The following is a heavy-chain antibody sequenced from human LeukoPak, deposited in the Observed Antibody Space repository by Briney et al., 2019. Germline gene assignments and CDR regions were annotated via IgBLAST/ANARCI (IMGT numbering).Heavy chain of an antibody. CDR2: IWYDGTKE. V-gene: IGHV3-33*01. CDR1: GFTLSSYG. J-gene: IGHJ4*02. CDR3: ARDYGDGYNLDY. D-gene: IGHD5-24*01. Sequence: GGSLRLFCAASGFTLSSYGMHWVRQAPGKGLERVAVIWYDGTKEYDADSVKGRFTISRDNSKNTLYLQMNSLTAEDTAVYYCARDYGDGYNLDYWGQGTLVTVSS.